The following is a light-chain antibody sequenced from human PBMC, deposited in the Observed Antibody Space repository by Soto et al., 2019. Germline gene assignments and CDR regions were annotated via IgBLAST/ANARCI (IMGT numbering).Light chain of an antibody. Sequence: EIVLTQSPGTRSLSPGERATLSCGASQSVSRSYLALYQQKPGQAPRLPIYGASSRATGIPDRFSGSGSGTDFTLPISRLEPEDFAVDHCQQYGSSLTFRGGTKVDIK. CDR3: QQYGSSLT. CDR2: GAS. CDR1: QSVSRSY. V-gene: IGKV3-20*01. J-gene: IGKJ4*01.